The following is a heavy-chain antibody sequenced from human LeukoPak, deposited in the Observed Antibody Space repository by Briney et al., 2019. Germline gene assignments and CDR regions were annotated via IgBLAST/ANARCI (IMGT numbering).Heavy chain of an antibody. Sequence: GGSLRLSCAASGFTVSSNYMSWVRQAPGKGLEWVSVIYSGGSTYYADSVKGRFTISRDNSKNTLYLQMNSLRAEDTAVYYCARDSDSSGWCDIWGQGTMVAVSS. D-gene: IGHD6-19*01. CDR1: GFTVSSNY. J-gene: IGHJ3*02. CDR2: IYSGGST. V-gene: IGHV3-66*01. CDR3: ARDSDSSGWCDI.